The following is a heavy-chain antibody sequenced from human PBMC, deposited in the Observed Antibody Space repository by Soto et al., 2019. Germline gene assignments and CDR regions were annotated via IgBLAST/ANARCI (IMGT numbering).Heavy chain of an antibody. V-gene: IGHV3-9*01. CDR3: AKAIPPYDILTGYDY. J-gene: IGHJ4*02. CDR2: ISWNSGSI. CDR1: GFTFDDYA. Sequence: PGGSLRLSCAASGFTFDDYAMHWVRQAPGKGLEWVSGISWNSGSIGYADSVKGRFTTSRDNAKNSLYLQMNSLRAEDTALYYCAKAIPPYDILTGYDYWGQGTLVTVSS. D-gene: IGHD3-9*01.